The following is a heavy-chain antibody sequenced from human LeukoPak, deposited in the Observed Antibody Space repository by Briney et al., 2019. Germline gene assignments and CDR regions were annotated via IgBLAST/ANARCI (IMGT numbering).Heavy chain of an antibody. J-gene: IGHJ4*02. CDR1: GFTFSSYS. CDR2: ISSSSSYI. CDR3: AKGHRYCTSGNCNSAVDY. D-gene: IGHD2-15*01. Sequence: GGSLRLSCAASGFTFSSYSMNWVRQAPGKGLEWVSSISSSSSYIYYADSVKGRFTISRDNAKNSLYLQMNSLRAEDTAVYYCAKGHRYCTSGNCNSAVDYWGQGTLVTVSS. V-gene: IGHV3-21*01.